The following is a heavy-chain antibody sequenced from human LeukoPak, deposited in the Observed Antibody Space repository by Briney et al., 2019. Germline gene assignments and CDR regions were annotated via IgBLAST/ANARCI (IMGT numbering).Heavy chain of an antibody. D-gene: IGHD6-13*01. CDR1: GYTFTNYG. J-gene: IGHJ6*03. CDR3: ARRESRYYYMDV. Sequence: ASVKVSCKASGYTFTNYGTTWVRQAPGQGLEWMGWISAYSGNTNYAQKFQGRVTMTTDTSTSTAYMELRSLRSDDTAVYYCARRESRYYYMDVWGKGTTVTVSS. CDR2: ISAYSGNT. V-gene: IGHV1-18*01.